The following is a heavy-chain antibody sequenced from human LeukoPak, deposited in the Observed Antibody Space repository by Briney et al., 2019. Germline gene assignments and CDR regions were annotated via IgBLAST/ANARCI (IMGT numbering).Heavy chain of an antibody. D-gene: IGHD4-11*01. CDR3: AKRPSLTTVTPDY. CDR1: GFTFSNYA. CDR2: ISYDGSNK. Sequence: GGSLRLSCAASGFTFSNYAMSWVRQAPGKGLEWVAVISYDGSNKYYADSVKGRFTISRDNSKNTLYLQMNSLRAEDTAVYYCAKRPSLTTVTPDYWGQGTLVTVSS. V-gene: IGHV3-30*18. J-gene: IGHJ4*02.